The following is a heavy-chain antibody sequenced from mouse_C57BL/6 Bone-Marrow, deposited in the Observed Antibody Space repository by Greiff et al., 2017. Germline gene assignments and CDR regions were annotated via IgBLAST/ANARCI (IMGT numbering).Heavy chain of an antibody. CDR1: GFTFSDYY. CDR3: AREGRGYYFDY. V-gene: IGHV5-12*01. Sequence: DVQLVESGGGLVQPGGSLKLSCAASGFTFSDYYMYWVRQTPEKRLEWVAYISNGGGSTYYPDTVKGRFTISRDNAKNTLYLQMSRLKSEDTAMKYCAREGRGYYFDYWGQGTTLTVSS. CDR2: ISNGGGST. J-gene: IGHJ2*01.